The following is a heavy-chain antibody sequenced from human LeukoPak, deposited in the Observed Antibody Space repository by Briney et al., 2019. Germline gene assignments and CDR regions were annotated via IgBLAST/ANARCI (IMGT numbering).Heavy chain of an antibody. Sequence: SETLSLTCSVSGDSSCITNYYWDWIRQPPGKGLEWIGSIYYSGSTYYNPSVKSRVTISVDTSKNQFSLRLSSVTAADTAVYYCARRVEYYDRNGFYGGGHFDYWGQGTLVTVSS. CDR1: GDSSCITNYY. J-gene: IGHJ4*02. CDR3: ARRVEYYDRNGFYGGGHFDY. D-gene: IGHD3-22*01. V-gene: IGHV4-39*01. CDR2: IYYSGST.